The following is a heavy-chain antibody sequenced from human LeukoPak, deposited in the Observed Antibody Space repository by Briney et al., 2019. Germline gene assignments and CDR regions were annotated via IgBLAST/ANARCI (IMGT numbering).Heavy chain of an antibody. CDR3: TTMTTVDY. D-gene: IGHD4-17*01. Sequence: GGSLRLSCAASGFTFSGSAMHWVRQASGKGLEWVGRIRSKVNSYATAYAASVKGRFTISRDDSKNTAYLQMNSLKTEDTAVYYCTTMTTVDYWGQGTLVTVSS. J-gene: IGHJ4*02. V-gene: IGHV3-73*01. CDR1: GFTFSGSA. CDR2: IRSKVNSYAT.